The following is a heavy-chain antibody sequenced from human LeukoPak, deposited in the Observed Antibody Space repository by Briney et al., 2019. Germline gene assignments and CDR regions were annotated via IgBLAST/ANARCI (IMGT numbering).Heavy chain of an antibody. CDR2: ISGSAGST. CDR3: AKAPCSSTTCYFDS. CDR1: GFTFSNYA. J-gene: IGHJ4*02. D-gene: IGHD2-2*01. V-gene: IGHV3-23*01. Sequence: PGGSLRLSCAASGFTFSNYAMNWVRQAPGKGLEWVSGISGSAGSTYYADSVKGRFTTSRDDSKNTLYLQMNSLRAEDTAVYYCAKAPCSSTTCYFDSWGQGTLVTVSS.